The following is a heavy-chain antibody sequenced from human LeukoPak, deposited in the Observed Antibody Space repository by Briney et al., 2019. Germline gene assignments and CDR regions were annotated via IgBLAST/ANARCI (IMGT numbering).Heavy chain of an antibody. Sequence: SETLSLTCTVSGVSINTYFWSWIRQPPGKGLEWIGYIYYSGSNNYNPSLKSRVTISVDTSKNQFSLKLTSVTAADTAVYYCARRGTGATYYGMDVWGQGTTVTVSS. V-gene: IGHV4-59*08. D-gene: IGHD1-7*01. J-gene: IGHJ6*02. CDR2: IYYSGSN. CDR3: ARRGTGATYYGMDV. CDR1: GVSINTYF.